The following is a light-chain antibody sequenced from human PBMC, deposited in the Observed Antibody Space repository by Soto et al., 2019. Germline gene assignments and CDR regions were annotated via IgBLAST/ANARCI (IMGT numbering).Light chain of an antibody. CDR3: QQYNSFPYT. Sequence: DIQMTHSPSTLSASVGDRVTITCRASESIGRWLAWYQQKPGRAPKPLMYQASTLESGVPSRFSGSGSGTEFTLTISSLQPDDFATYYCQQYNSFPYTFGQGTKVDIK. CDR1: ESIGRW. J-gene: IGKJ2*01. CDR2: QAS. V-gene: IGKV1-5*03.